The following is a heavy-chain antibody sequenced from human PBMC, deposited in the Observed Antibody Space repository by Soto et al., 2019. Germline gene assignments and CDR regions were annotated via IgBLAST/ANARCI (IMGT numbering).Heavy chain of an antibody. D-gene: IGHD2-15*01. V-gene: IGHV3-30*18. J-gene: IGHJ4*02. Sequence: QVQLVESGGGVVQPGRSLRLSCVASGFTFSRFGMHWVRQAPGKGLEWVAAISHDGSDKYYADSVKGRFTISRDNSKNTQYLKMNSLRAEDTAVYYCAKGSGYCSGSSCYCHYWGQGTLVTVSS. CDR2: ISHDGSDK. CDR1: GFTFSRFG. CDR3: AKGSGYCSGSSCYCHY.